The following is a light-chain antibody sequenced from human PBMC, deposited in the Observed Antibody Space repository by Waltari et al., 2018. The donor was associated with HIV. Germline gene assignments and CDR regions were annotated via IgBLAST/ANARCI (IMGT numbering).Light chain of an antibody. CDR3: AAWDDRLNLV. V-gene: IGLV1-47*01. CDR1: NSNIGSNY. Sequence: QSVLPQPPSASGTPGQRATISCFGSNSNIGSNYVYWHQQLQGMAPKLLIYKNNQRLSWAPDRFSGSKAGTSASLAISGLRSEDEADYCCAAWDDRLNLVFGGGTKLTVL. CDR2: KNN. J-gene: IGLJ2*01.